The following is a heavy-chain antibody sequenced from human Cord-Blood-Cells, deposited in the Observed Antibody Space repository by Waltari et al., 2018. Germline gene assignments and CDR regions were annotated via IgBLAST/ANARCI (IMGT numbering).Heavy chain of an antibody. D-gene: IGHD2-2*01. CDR2: IIPIFGTA. V-gene: IGHV1-69*01. CDR1: GGTFSSYA. J-gene: IGHJ4*02. Sequence: QVQLVQSGAEVKKPGSSVKVSCKASGGTFSSYAISWVRQAPGQGLEWMDGIIPIFGTANYAKKFQARVTITADDSTSTAYMELSSLGSEETAVYYCARDRLGYCSSTSCYYFDYWSQGTLVTVSS. CDR3: ARDRLGYCSSTSCYYFDY.